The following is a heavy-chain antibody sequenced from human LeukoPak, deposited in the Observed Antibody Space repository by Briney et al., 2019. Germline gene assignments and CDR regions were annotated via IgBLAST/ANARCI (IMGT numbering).Heavy chain of an antibody. V-gene: IGHV1-8*03. D-gene: IGHD3-10*02. CDR3: ARYFWGVYNWFDP. CDR2: MNSNSGNT. Sequence: GASVKVSCMASGYTFTSYDFNWVRQASGQGLEGMGWMNSNSGNTGNAQKFQGRVTITRTTSRSTAYMELSSLRSEDTVVYYCARYFWGVYNWFDPWGQGTLATVSS. CDR1: GYTFTSYD. J-gene: IGHJ5*02.